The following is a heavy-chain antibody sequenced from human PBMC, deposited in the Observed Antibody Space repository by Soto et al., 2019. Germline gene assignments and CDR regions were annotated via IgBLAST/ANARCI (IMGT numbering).Heavy chain of an antibody. V-gene: IGHV5-51*01. CDR2: IHPGDSDT. CDR3: ARHEYCSGDACYSVNDY. J-gene: IGHJ4*02. CDR1: GDSFPNYW. D-gene: IGHD2-15*01. Sequence: ESLKISCQASGDSFPNYWIGWVRQMPGKGLEWMGIIHPGDSDTKYSPSFQGQVTISADKSISTAYLQWSSLKASDTAMYYCARHEYCSGDACYSVNDYWGQGTLVTVSS.